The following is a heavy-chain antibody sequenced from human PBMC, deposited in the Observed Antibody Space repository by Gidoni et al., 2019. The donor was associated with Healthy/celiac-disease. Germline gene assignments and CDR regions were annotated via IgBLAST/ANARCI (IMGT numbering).Heavy chain of an antibody. CDR3: AKDSRPLAARPRAIYYYYGMDV. Sequence: QVQLVESGGGVVQPGRSLRLSCAASGFTFSSSVTPWVRQAPGKGLEWVAVISYDGSNKYYADSVKGRFTISRDNSKNTLYLQMNSLRAEDTAVYYCAKDSRPLAARPRAIYYYYGMDVWGQGTTVTVSS. CDR2: ISYDGSNK. V-gene: IGHV3-30*18. D-gene: IGHD6-6*01. CDR1: GFTFSSSV. J-gene: IGHJ6*02.